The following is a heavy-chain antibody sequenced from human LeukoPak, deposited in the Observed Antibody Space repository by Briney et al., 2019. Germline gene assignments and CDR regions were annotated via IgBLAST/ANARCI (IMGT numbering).Heavy chain of an antibody. D-gene: IGHD5-24*01. V-gene: IGHV1-24*01. CDR3: ATGLRWLQLYYFDY. J-gene: IGHJ4*02. CDR1: GYTLTELS. Sequence: ASVKVSCKVSGYTLTELSMHWVRQAPGKGLEWMGGFDPEDGETIYAQKFQGGVTMTEDTSTDTAYMELSSLRSEDTAVYYCATGLRWLQLYYFDYWGQGTLVTVSS. CDR2: FDPEDGET.